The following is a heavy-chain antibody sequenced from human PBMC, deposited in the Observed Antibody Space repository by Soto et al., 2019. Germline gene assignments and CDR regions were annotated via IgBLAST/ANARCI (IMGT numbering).Heavy chain of an antibody. CDR2: IKGDESST. J-gene: IGHJ4*02. CDR3: ARGGSGTYLLDY. Sequence: EVQLVESGGGLVQPGGSLRLSCAASGFTFSSYWMHWVRQAPGKGLVWVSRIKGDESSTSYADSVKGRFTISRDNAKNTLYLQMNSVRAEETAVYSCARGGSGTYLLDYWGQGTLVTVSS. CDR1: GFTFSSYW. V-gene: IGHV3-74*01. D-gene: IGHD3-10*01.